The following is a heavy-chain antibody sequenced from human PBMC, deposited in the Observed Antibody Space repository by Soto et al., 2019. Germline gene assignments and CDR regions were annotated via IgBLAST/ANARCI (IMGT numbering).Heavy chain of an antibody. CDR1: GFTFSSYG. V-gene: IGHV3-30*18. CDR3: AKADIVVVVAATSFDY. D-gene: IGHD2-15*01. J-gene: IGHJ4*02. Sequence: GGSLRLSCAASGFTFSSYGMHWVRQAPGKGLEWVAVISYDGSNKYYADSVKGRFTISRDNSKNTLYLQMNSLRAEDTAVYYCAKADIVVVVAATSFDYWGQGTLVTVSS. CDR2: ISYDGSNK.